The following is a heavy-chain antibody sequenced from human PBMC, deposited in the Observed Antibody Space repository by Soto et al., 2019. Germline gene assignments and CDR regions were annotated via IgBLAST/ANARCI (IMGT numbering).Heavy chain of an antibody. V-gene: IGHV1-18*01. CDR1: GYTFTTYS. Sequence: QVQLVQSGAEVKKPGASVKVSCRASGYTFTTYSFSWVRQAPGQGLEWMGWISGYNGNTNYAQKFQGRVTMTTDTSTSTAYLELRSLRAEDTAVYYCARDDEYSGNGMDVWGQGTTVTVS. CDR2: ISGYNGNT. J-gene: IGHJ6*02. CDR3: ARDDEYSGNGMDV. D-gene: IGHD3-10*01.